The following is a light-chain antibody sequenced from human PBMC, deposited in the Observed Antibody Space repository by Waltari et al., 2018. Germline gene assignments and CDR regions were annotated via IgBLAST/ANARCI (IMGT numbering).Light chain of an antibody. CDR1: QDISSA. V-gene: IGKV1-12*01. CDR3: QQGSSFPPT. CDR2: AVS. Sequence: ETQMTQYPSSVSASVGDRFTLTCRAGQDISSALAWYQQKPGQAPNLLIYAVSSLHSGVPSRFSGSGSGTDFARTSSSLQPEDLATYDCQQGSSFPPTFGQGTKVEIK. J-gene: IGKJ1*01.